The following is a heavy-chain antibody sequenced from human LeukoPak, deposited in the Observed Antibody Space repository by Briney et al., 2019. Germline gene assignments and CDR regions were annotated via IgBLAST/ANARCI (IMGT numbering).Heavy chain of an antibody. D-gene: IGHD1-26*01. CDR3: AKEGSNGDFDY. Sequence: GGSLRLSCAASGFTFSSYSMNWVRQAPGKGLEWVSSISSSSSYIYYADSVKGRFTISRDNSKNTLYLRMNSLRAEDTAVYYCAKEGSNGDFDYWGQGTLVTVSS. J-gene: IGHJ4*02. CDR1: GFTFSSYS. V-gene: IGHV3-21*01. CDR2: ISSSSSYI.